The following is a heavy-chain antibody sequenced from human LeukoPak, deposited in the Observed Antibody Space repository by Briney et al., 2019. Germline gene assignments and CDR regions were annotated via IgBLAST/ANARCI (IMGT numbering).Heavy chain of an antibody. V-gene: IGHV4-39*07. CDR3: ASYTSDHDAFDI. Sequence: PGGSLRLSCRDSGFTFSQSWMTWVRQPPGKGLEWIGSIYYSGSTYYNPSLKSRVTISVNTSKNQFSLKLSSVTAADTAVYYCASYTSDHDAFDIWGQGTMVTVSS. CDR1: GFTFSQSWM. CDR2: IYYSGST. J-gene: IGHJ3*02.